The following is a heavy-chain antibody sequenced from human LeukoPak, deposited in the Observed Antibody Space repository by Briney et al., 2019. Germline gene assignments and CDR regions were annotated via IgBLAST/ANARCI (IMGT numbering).Heavy chain of an antibody. CDR2: ISAYNGNT. V-gene: IGHV1-18*01. D-gene: IGHD3-10*01. Sequence: ASVKVSCKASGGTFSSYAISWVRQAPGQGLEWMGWISAYNGNTDYAQNLRGRLIMTTDTSTSTAYMELRSLRSDDTAVYYCARDSVDGSGTYYNDSPDYWGQGTLVTVSS. CDR1: GGTFSSYA. J-gene: IGHJ4*02. CDR3: ARDSVDGSGTYYNDSPDY.